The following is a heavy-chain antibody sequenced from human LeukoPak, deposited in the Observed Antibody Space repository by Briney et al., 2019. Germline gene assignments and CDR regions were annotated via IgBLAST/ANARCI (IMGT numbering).Heavy chain of an antibody. V-gene: IGHV4-38-2*02. CDR1: GDSPASGYY. J-gene: IGHJ5*01. CDR2: IYQSGTT. Sequence: SETLSLTCIVSGDSPASGYYGGWIRQAPGKGLEWIGSIYQSGTTYYNPSLKSRVTISKDTSKNQFSLRLTSVTDADTALYYCARGRRGYRTELDSWGQEPWSPSPQ. D-gene: IGHD3-22*01. CDR3: ARGRRGYRTELDS.